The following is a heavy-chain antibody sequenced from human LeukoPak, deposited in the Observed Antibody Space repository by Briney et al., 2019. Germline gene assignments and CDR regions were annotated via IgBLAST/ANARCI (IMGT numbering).Heavy chain of an antibody. J-gene: IGHJ4*02. CDR1: GFTFSSHW. D-gene: IGHD7-27*01. CDR3: ARHSPLWGY. CDR2: IKSDGRTT. Sequence: PGGSLRLFCAASGFTFSSHWMHWVRQAPGKGLVWVSRIKSDGRTTDYADSVKGRFTISRDNAKNTLYLQMNSLTADDTAAYYCARHSPLWGYWGQGTLVTVSS. V-gene: IGHV3-74*01.